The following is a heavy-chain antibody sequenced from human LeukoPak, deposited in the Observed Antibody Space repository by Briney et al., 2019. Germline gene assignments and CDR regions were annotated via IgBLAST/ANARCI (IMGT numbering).Heavy chain of an antibody. CDR2: INTNTGNP. D-gene: IGHD3-10*01. V-gene: IGHV7-4-1*02. CDR1: GYTFTSYA. J-gene: IGHJ4*02. CDR3: ARDFPMVRGENKIDY. Sequence: ASVKVSCKASGYTFTSYAMNWARQAPGQGLEWMGWINTNTGNPTYAQGFTGRFVFSLDTSVSTAYLQISSLKAEDTAVYYCARDFPMVRGENKIDYWGQGTLVTVSS.